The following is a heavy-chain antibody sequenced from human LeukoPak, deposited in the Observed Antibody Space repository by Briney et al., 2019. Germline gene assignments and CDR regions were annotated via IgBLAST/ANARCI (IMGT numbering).Heavy chain of an antibody. CDR3: ARGAPESDLSFVY. Sequence: PSETLSLTCTVSGGSLSNYYWSWIRQPPGKGLEWIGYIFYSGSTNYNPSLKSRVTISQDTSKIQFSLKLSSVTAADTAVYYCARGAPESDLSFVYWGQGTLVTVSS. CDR1: GGSLSNYY. V-gene: IGHV4-59*01. J-gene: IGHJ4*02. CDR2: IFYSGST.